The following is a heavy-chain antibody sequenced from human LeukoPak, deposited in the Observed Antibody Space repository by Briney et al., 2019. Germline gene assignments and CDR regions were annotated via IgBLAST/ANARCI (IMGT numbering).Heavy chain of an antibody. J-gene: IGHJ4*02. CDR3: ARGGDGYNWGYFDY. CDR1: GGSISSSSYY. CDR2: IYYSGST. D-gene: IGHD5-24*01. Sequence: SETLSLTCTVSGGSISSSSYYWGWIRQPPGKGLEWIGSIYYSGSTYYNPSLKSRVTISVDTSKNQFSLKLSSVTAADTAVYYCARGGDGYNWGYFDYWGQGTLVTVSS. V-gene: IGHV4-39*07.